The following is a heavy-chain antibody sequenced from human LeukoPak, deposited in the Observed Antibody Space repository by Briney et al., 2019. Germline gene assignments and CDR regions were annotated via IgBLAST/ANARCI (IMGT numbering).Heavy chain of an antibody. J-gene: IGHJ6*02. D-gene: IGHD3-9*01. CDR3: ARDPTYYDILTGYYTLYYYYGMDV. Sequence: GGSLRLSCAASGFTFSSYGMHWVRQAPGKGLEWVAVIWYDGSNKYYADSVKGRFTISRDNSKNTLYLQMNSLRAEDTAVYYCARDPTYYDILTGYYTLYYYYGMDVWGQGTTVTVSS. V-gene: IGHV3-33*01. CDR2: IWYDGSNK. CDR1: GFTFSSYG.